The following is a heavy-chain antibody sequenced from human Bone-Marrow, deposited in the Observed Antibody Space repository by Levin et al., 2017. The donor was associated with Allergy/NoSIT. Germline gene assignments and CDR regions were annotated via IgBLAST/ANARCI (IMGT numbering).Heavy chain of an antibody. CDR3: ARVMGIDFWSDNTFDF. CDR1: GYTFTAHY. CDR2: INPSNGGT. Sequence: PLASVKVSCKASGYTFTAHYIHWVRQAPGQGLAWLGWINPSNGGTNYAQKFQGRVTMTRDTSINSVYMELTNLRSDDSAIYFCARVMGIDFWSDNTFDFWGQGTMVAVSS. D-gene: IGHD3-3*01. V-gene: IGHV1-2*02. J-gene: IGHJ3*01.